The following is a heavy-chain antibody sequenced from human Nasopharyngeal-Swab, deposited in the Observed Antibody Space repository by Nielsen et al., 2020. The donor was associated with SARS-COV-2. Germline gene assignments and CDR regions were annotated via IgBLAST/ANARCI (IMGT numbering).Heavy chain of an antibody. CDR3: ARVSANSFDS. CDR1: GGSISNSGSY. J-gene: IGHJ5*01. CDR2: IFHSGTS. V-gene: IGHV4-31*03. Sequence: SETLSLTCSVSGGSISNSGSYWSWIRQDPGRDLEWIGYIFHSGTSYYNPSLQSRVTISVDTSKNQFSLKVNSVTAADTAVYCCARVSANSFDSWGQGTLVSVSS. D-gene: IGHD4/OR15-4a*01.